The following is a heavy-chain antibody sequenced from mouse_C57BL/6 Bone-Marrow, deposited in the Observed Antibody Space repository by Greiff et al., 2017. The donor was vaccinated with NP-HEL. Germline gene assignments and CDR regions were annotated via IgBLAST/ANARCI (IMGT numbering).Heavy chain of an antibody. V-gene: IGHV1-61*01. CDR3: ARAYYSNLGYYFDY. CDR2: IYPSDSET. J-gene: IGHJ2*01. Sequence: VQLQQPGAELVRPGSSVKLSCKASGYTFTSYWMDWVKQRPGQGLEWIGNIYPSDSETHYNQKFKDKATLTVDKSSSTAYMQLSSLTSEDSAVYYCARAYYSNLGYYFDYWGQGTTLTVSS. CDR1: GYTFTSYW. D-gene: IGHD2-5*01.